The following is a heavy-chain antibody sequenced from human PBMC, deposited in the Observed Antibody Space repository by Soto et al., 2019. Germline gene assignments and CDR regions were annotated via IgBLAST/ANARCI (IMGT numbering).Heavy chain of an antibody. V-gene: IGHV3-48*03. D-gene: IGHD3-10*01. CDR1: GFTFSSYE. J-gene: IGHJ3*02. CDR2: ISSSGSTI. Sequence: GGSLRLSCAASGFTFSSYEMNWVRQAPGKGLEWVSYISSSGSTIYYADSVKGRFTISRDNAKNSLYLQMNSLRAEDTAVYYCARDHGSGSKRLDAFDIWGQGTMVTVSS. CDR3: ARDHGSGSKRLDAFDI.